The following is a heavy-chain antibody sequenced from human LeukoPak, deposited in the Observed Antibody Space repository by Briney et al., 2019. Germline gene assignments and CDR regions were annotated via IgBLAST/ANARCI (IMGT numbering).Heavy chain of an antibody. D-gene: IGHD2-21*02. CDR1: GYSFTSYW. CDR2: VYPGDSDT. CDR3: ASSRDYCGGDCYTYGMDV. Sequence: GESLKISCKGSGYSFTSYWIGWVRQMPGKGLEWMGIVYPGDSDTRYSPSFQGQVTISADKSISTAYLQWSSLKASDTAMYYCASSRDYCGGDCYTYGMDVWGQGTTVTVSS. J-gene: IGHJ6*02. V-gene: IGHV5-51*01.